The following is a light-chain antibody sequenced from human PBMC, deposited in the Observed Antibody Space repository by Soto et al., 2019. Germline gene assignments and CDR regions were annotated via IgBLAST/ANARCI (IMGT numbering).Light chain of an antibody. J-gene: IGKJ5*01. CDR3: LQHDSFPPT. Sequence: DIQMTQSPCSVSASVGDRITITCRASQDIGNHLAWFQQKPGKVPQRLIYAASSLQTGVPSRFSGSGSGTDFTLTINSLQPEDFATYYCLQHDSFPPTFGQGTRLEI. V-gene: IGKV1-17*03. CDR1: QDIGNH. CDR2: AAS.